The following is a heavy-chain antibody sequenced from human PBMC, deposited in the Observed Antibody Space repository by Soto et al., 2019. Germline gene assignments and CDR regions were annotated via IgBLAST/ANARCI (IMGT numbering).Heavy chain of an antibody. CDR2: IKQDGSEK. Sequence: EVQLVESGGGLVQPGGSLRLSCAASGFTFSSYWMSWVRQAPGKGLAWVANIKQDGSEKYYVDSVKGRFTIARDNAKNSLYLQMKTLRAEDTAVYYCARGGGLDPWGQGTLVTVSS. D-gene: IGHD3-16*01. V-gene: IGHV3-7*04. J-gene: IGHJ5*02. CDR3: ARGGGLDP. CDR1: GFTFSSYW.